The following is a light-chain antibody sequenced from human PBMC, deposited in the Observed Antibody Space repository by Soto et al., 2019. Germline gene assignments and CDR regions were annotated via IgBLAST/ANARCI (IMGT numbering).Light chain of an antibody. CDR2: KAS. Sequence: DIQMTQSPSTLSASVGDRVTITCRASQSISSWLAWYQQKPGKAPKLLIYKASSLQSGVPSRFSGSGSGTEFTLTISSLQPDDFATYYCQQCDSYSRTFDQGTKVEIK. CDR3: QQCDSYSRT. V-gene: IGKV1-5*03. J-gene: IGKJ1*01. CDR1: QSISSW.